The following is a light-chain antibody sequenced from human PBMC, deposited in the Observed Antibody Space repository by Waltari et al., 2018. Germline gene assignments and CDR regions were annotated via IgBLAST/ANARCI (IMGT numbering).Light chain of an antibody. Sequence: QLALTQSPSASASLGASVQLTCTLDSGHSSNVVAWHQQHPEKGPRYLMKINSDGSHSKGDEIPDRFSGSSSGAERYLTISSVQSDDEADYYCQTGGHGTWVFGGGTKLTVL. CDR2: INSDGSH. CDR3: QTGGHGTWV. CDR1: SGHSSNV. V-gene: IGLV4-69*01. J-gene: IGLJ3*02.